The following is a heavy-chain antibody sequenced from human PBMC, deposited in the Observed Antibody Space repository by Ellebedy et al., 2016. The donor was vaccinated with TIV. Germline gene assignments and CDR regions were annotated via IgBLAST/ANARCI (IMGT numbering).Heavy chain of an antibody. CDR1: GFTFSSYS. Sequence: GESLKISCAASGFTFSSYSMNWVRQAPGKGLEWVSSISSSSSYIYYADPVKGRFTISRDNAKNSLYLQMNSLRAEETAVYYCARDFSELPFDYWGQGTLVTVSS. CDR3: ARDFSELPFDY. D-gene: IGHD1-26*01. CDR2: ISSSSSYI. J-gene: IGHJ4*02. V-gene: IGHV3-21*01.